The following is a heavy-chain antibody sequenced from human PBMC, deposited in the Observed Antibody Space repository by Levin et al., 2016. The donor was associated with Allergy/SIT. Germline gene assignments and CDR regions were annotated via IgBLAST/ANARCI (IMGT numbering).Heavy chain of an antibody. CDR2: VNAGNGNT. CDR3: AREEPSYGPDY. V-gene: IGHV1-3*01. CDR1: GYTFTSYA. D-gene: IGHD5-18*01. J-gene: IGHJ4*02. Sequence: ASVKVSCKASGYTFTSYAMHWVRQAPGQRLEWMGWVNAGNGNTKYSQKFQGRVTITRDTSASTAYMELSSLRSEDTAVYYCAREEPSYGPDYWGQGTLVTVSS.